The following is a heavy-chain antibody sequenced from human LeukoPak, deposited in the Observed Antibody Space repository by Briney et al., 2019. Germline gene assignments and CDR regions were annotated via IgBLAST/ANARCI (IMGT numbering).Heavy chain of an antibody. J-gene: IGHJ6*03. CDR1: GFTLTGYY. V-gene: IGHV1-2*02. Sequence: ASVKVSCKDSGFTLTGYYMHWVRQDPRQGLQWMGWIKPNSGDTDYAQTFQGRVTMTRDTSISTVYMDLSSLRSDDTAVYYCARADSVPAGDYHYWYMDVWGKGTTVTVSS. CDR2: IKPNSGDT. D-gene: IGHD2-2*01. CDR3: ARADSVPAGDYHYWYMDV.